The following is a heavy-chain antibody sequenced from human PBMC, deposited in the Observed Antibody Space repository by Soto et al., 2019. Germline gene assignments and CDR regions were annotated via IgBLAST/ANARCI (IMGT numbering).Heavy chain of an antibody. J-gene: IGHJ6*02. CDR2: ISGSGGST. V-gene: IGHV3-23*01. Sequence: GGSLRLSCAASGFTFSSYAMSWVRQAPGKGLEWVSAISGSGGSTYYADSVKGRFTISRDNSKNTLYLQMNSLRAEDTAVYYCAKPNSGSYLSYYYYGMDVWGQGTTVTVSS. CDR3: AKPNSGSYLSYYYYGMDV. D-gene: IGHD1-26*01. CDR1: GFTFSSYA.